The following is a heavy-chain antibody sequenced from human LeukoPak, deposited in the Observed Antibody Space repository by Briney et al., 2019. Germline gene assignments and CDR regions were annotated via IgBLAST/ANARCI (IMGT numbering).Heavy chain of an antibody. Sequence: GESLKISCNGSGYSFTTYWIAWVRQMPGKGLEWMGIIYPGDSDTIYSPSFQGQVTISADKSISTAYLQWSSLKASDTAMYYCARHAMSGEIDFWGQGALVTVSS. J-gene: IGHJ4*02. CDR2: IYPGDSDT. CDR3: ARHAMSGEIDF. D-gene: IGHD6-19*01. V-gene: IGHV5-51*01. CDR1: GYSFTTYW.